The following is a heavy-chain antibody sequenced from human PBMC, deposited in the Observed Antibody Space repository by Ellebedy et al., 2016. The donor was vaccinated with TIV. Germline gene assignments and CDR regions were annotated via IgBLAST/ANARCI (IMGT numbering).Heavy chain of an antibody. CDR3: ARDGGVAAEMDV. J-gene: IGHJ4*02. CDR1: GFTFSSYG. V-gene: IGHV3-33*01. Sequence: GESLKISCAASGFTFSSYGMHWVRQAPGKGLEWVAVIWYDGSNKYYADSVKGRFTISRDNAKNSLYLQMNSLRDEDTAIYYCARDGGVAAEMDVWGQGTVVTVST. D-gene: IGHD2-15*01. CDR2: IWYDGSNK.